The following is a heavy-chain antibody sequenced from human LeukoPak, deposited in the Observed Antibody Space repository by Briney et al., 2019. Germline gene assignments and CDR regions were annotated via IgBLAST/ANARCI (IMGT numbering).Heavy chain of an antibody. V-gene: IGHV3-74*01. CDR1: GFTFSSYW. D-gene: IGHD2-15*01. CDR3: AREAPGLHYYYYGMDV. Sequence: GGSLRLSCAASGFTFSSYWMHWVRQAPGKGLVWVSRINSDGSSTSYADSVKGRFTISRDNAKNTLYLQTNSLRAEDTAVYYCAREAPGLHYYYYGMDVWGQGTTVTVSS. J-gene: IGHJ6*02. CDR2: INSDGSST.